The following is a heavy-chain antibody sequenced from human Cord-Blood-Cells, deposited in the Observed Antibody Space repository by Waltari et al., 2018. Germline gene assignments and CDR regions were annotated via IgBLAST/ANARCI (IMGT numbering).Heavy chain of an antibody. Sequence: EVQLLESGGGLLLPGGSVRLSCAASGFTLSTYAMCWCRQAPGKGLVWVSAISGSGGSTYYADSVKGRFTISRDNSKNTLYLQMNSLRAEDTAVYYCAKARTGSYFDYWGQGTLVTVSS. CDR2: ISGSGGST. CDR3: AKARTGSYFDY. J-gene: IGHJ4*02. D-gene: IGHD7-27*01. CDR1: GFTLSTYA. V-gene: IGHV3-23*01.